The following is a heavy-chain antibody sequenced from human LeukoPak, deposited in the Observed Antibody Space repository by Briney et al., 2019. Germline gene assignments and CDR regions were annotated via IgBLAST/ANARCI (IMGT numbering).Heavy chain of an antibody. V-gene: IGHV3-33*01. CDR1: GFTFSSYG. D-gene: IGHD6-13*01. Sequence: PGGSLRLSCAASGFTFSSYGMHWVRQAPGKGLEWVAIIWYDGSNKYYADSVRGRFTISRDNSKNMLYLQMNTLRDEDTAIYYCARSTSPLEAAGTNGDYWGQGTLVTVSS. J-gene: IGHJ4*02. CDR3: ARSTSPLEAAGTNGDY. CDR2: IWYDGSNK.